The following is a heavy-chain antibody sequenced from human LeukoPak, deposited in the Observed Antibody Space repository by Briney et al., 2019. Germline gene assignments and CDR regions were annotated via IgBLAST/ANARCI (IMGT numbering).Heavy chain of an antibody. CDR1: GFTVSNYG. J-gene: IGHJ4*02. Sequence: PGGSLRLSCAASGFTVSNYGMNWVRQAPGEGLEWVSYISSSGTTIYYADSVKGRFTISRDNAKNSLHPQMNSLRDEDTAVYYCARVTGTWWADYWGQGTLVTVSS. CDR3: ARVTGTWWADY. CDR2: ISSSGTTI. V-gene: IGHV3-48*02. D-gene: IGHD2-8*02.